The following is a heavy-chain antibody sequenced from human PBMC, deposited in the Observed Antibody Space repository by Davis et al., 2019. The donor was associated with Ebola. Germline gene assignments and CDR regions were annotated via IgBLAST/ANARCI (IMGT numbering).Heavy chain of an antibody. D-gene: IGHD4-11*01. Sequence: GESLKISCAASGFTVSSNYMSWVRQAPGKGLEWVSAISGSGSSTYYADSVKGRFTISRDNSKNTLYLQMNSLRAEDTAVYYCAKENDYNKPAYWGQGTLLTVSS. CDR3: AKENDYNKPAY. CDR2: ISGSGSST. J-gene: IGHJ4*02. CDR1: GFTVSSNY. V-gene: IGHV3-23*01.